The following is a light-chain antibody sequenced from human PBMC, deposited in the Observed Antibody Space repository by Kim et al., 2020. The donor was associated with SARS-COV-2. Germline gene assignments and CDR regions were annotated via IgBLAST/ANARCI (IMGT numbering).Light chain of an antibody. J-gene: IGKJ1*01. CDR1: QSISSW. V-gene: IGKV1-5*03. CDR3: QQYNSYSWT. Sequence: DIQMTQSPSTLSASVGDRVTITCRASQSISSWLAWYQQKPGKAPKLLIYKASSLESGVPSRFRGSGSGTEFTLTISSLQPDDFATYYCQQYNSYSWTFGQGTKVDSK. CDR2: KAS.